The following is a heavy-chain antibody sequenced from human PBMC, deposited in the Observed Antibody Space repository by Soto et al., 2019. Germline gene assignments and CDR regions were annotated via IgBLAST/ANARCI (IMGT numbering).Heavy chain of an antibody. CDR1: GGSISSGGYY. CDR3: ARDSGVSALSSYYYYYFMDV. V-gene: IGHV4-31*03. Sequence: PSETLSLTCTVSGGSISSGGYYWSWIRQHPGKGLEWIGYIYYSGSTYYNPSLKSRVTISVDTSKNQFSLKLSSVTAADTAVYYCARDSGVSALSSYYYYYFMDVWGKGTTVTGSS. J-gene: IGHJ6*03. CDR2: IYYSGST. D-gene: IGHD6-25*01.